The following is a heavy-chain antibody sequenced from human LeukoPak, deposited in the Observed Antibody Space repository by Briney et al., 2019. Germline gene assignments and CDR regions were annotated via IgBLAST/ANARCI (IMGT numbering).Heavy chain of an antibody. CDR1: GFSFDTYA. CDR2: IWHDGSHK. Sequence: GGSLRLSCAASGFSFDTYAMHWVRQAPGQGLEWVALIWHDGSHKVYSNSVRGQFTISRDNSKNTVYLQMNNLRPDDTAVYYCAREILGSVSYPDFWGQGTLVTVSS. D-gene: IGHD3-10*01. V-gene: IGHV3-33*01. J-gene: IGHJ4*02. CDR3: AREILGSVSYPDF.